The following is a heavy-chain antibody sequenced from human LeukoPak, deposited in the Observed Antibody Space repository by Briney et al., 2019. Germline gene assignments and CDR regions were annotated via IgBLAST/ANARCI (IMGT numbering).Heavy chain of an antibody. CDR2: IYTSGST. V-gene: IGHV4-4*07. J-gene: IGHJ6*02. CDR1: GGSISDYY. D-gene: IGHD3-10*01. CDR3: ASQGNVGASYYFYGMDV. Sequence: SETLSLTCTVSGGSISDYYWSWIRQPVGEGLEWMGRIYTSGSTYYNPSLKSRVTISVDTSKNQFSLKLSSVTAADTAVYYCASQGNVGASYYFYGMDVWAKGPRSPSP.